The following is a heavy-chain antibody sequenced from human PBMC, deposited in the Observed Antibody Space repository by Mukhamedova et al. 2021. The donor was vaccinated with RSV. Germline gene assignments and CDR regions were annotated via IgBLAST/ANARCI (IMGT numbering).Heavy chain of an antibody. CDR1: RGMS. CDR3: ARTGDFYSPHFDY. D-gene: IGHD2-21*02. V-gene: IGHV2-70*11. J-gene: IGHJ4*02. Sequence: RGMSVNWIRQPPGKALEWLARIDWADDKYYSTSLQTRLTISKDTSQDQVVLTLTNMDPVVTATYYCARTGDFYSPHFDYWGQGTL. CDR2: IDWADDK.